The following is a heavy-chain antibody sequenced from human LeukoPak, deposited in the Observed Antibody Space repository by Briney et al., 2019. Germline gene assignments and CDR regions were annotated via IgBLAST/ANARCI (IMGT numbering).Heavy chain of an antibody. J-gene: IGHJ6*03. CDR3: ARASRLGTYYFMDV. CDR1: GGSFSGHY. D-gene: IGHD1-7*01. Sequence: SETLFLTCAVNGGSFSGHYWTWIRQPPGKGLEWIGEINHIGTTNNNLSLNSRVTISLDASKSQVSLKLSSVTAADTAVYYCARASRLGTYYFMDVWGNGTTVTVSS. CDR2: INHIGTT. V-gene: IGHV4-34*01.